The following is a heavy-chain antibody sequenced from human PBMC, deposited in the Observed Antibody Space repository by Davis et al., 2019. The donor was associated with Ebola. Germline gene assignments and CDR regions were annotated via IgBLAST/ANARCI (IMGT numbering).Heavy chain of an antibody. D-gene: IGHD6-6*01. V-gene: IGHV1-2*02. Sequence: ASVKVSCKASGYTFTGYYMHWVRQAPGQGLEWMGWINPNSGGTNYAQKFQGRVTMTRDTSISTAYMELSRLRSDDTAVYSCARGKQLVSGWFDPWGQGTLVTVSS. CDR3: ARGKQLVSGWFDP. CDR1: GYTFTGYY. CDR2: INPNSGGT. J-gene: IGHJ5*02.